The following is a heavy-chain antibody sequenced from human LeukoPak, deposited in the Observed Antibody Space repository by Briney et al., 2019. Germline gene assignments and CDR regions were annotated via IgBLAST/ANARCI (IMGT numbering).Heavy chain of an antibody. V-gene: IGHV1-18*01. CDR1: GYTFTSYG. D-gene: IGHD3-22*01. CDR3: ARDATFNYYDSSGNEYFQH. Sequence: ASVKVSCKASGYTFTSYGISWVRQAPGQGLEWMGWISAYNGNTNYAQKLQGRVTMTTDTSTSTAYMELRSLRSDDTAVYYCARDATFNYYDSSGNEYFQHWGQGTLVTVSS. CDR2: ISAYNGNT. J-gene: IGHJ1*01.